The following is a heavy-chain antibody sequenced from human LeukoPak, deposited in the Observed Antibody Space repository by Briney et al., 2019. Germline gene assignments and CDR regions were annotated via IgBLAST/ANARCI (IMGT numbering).Heavy chain of an antibody. Sequence: ASVKVSCKASGYSFTSYYMHWVRQAPGQGLEWMGLINPSGSSTSYAQKFQGRLSLTRDMSTSTDYMELSSLRSEDTAVYYCAKDNSVGDTAWWFDPWGQGTLVTVSS. J-gene: IGHJ5*02. CDR3: AKDNSVGDTAWWFDP. D-gene: IGHD1-26*01. V-gene: IGHV1-46*01. CDR2: INPSGSST. CDR1: GYSFTSYY.